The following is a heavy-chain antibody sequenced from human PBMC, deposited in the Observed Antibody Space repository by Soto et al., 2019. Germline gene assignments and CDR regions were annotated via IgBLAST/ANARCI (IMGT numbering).Heavy chain of an antibody. CDR3: AKGGYCSGGSCYRGPGIDY. V-gene: IGHV3-30*18. D-gene: IGHD2-15*01. Sequence: QVQLVESGGGVVQPGRSLRLSCAASGFTFSSYGMHWVRQAPGKGLAWVAVISYDGSNKYYADSVKGRFTISRDNSKNTLYLQMNSLRAEDTAVYYCAKGGYCSGGSCYRGPGIDYWGQGTLVTVSS. J-gene: IGHJ4*02. CDR2: ISYDGSNK. CDR1: GFTFSSYG.